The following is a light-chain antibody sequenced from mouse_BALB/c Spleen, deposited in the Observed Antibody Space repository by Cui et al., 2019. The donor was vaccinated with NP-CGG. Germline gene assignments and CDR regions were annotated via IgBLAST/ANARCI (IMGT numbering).Light chain of an antibody. Sequence: QAVVTQESALTTAPGETVTLTCRSSTGAFTTSNYANGVQEKADHLLTGLIGGTNNRAPGVPARFSGSLIGDKAALTITGAQTEDEAIYFCALWYSNHWVFGGGTKLTVL. CDR3: ALWYSNHWV. V-gene: IGLV1*01. J-gene: IGLJ1*01. CDR2: GTN. CDR1: TGAFTTSNY.